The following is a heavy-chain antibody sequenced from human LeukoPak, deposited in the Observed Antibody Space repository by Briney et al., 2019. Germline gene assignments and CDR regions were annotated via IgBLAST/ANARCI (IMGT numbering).Heavy chain of an antibody. V-gene: IGHV4-34*01. CDR1: GGPFSGYY. D-gene: IGHD2-2*02. CDR3: ARGKIVVVPAAISYYYYMDV. Sequence: SETLSLTCAVYGGPFSGYYWSWIRQPPGKGLEWIGEINHSGSTNYNPSLKSRVTISVDTSKNQFSLKLSSVTAADTAVYYCARGKIVVVPAAISYYYYMDVWGKGTTVTVSS. J-gene: IGHJ6*03. CDR2: INHSGST.